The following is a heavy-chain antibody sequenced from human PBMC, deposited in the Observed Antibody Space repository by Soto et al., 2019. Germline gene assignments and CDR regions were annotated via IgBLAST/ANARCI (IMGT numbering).Heavy chain of an antibody. CDR3: ARDTQRGYSGYFDS. Sequence: VQLQESGPGLVKPSQTLSLSCTVSGGSLSSGGYYWSWTRQHPGKGLEWIGFIYYSGSTYYNPSLKSLVTISVDTCQNQFSLKLGSVAAADRAVYYCARDTQRGYSGYFDSWGQGTLVTVSS. V-gene: IGHV4-31*01. CDR2: IYYSGST. D-gene: IGHD5-12*01. CDR1: GGSLSSGGYY. J-gene: IGHJ4*02.